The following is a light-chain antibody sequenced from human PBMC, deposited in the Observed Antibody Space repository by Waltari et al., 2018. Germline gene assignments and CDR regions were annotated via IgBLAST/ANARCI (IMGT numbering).Light chain of an antibody. J-gene: IGLJ1*01. CDR2: ENN. V-gene: IGLV1-51*01. CDR1: NSNIGPNY. Sequence: QSVLTQPPSVSAAPGQKVTISCSGSNSNIGPNYVSWYQQLPGTAPKVLIYENNKRPSGIPDRFSASNSGTSTTLDITGLQAGDEADYHCGTWDSSLSAHVFGTGTRVTVL. CDR3: GTWDSSLSAHV.